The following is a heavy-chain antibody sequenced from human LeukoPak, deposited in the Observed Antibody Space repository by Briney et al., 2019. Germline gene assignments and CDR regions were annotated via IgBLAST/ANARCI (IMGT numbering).Heavy chain of an antibody. CDR2: ISDSGGRT. D-gene: IGHD3-22*01. V-gene: IGHV3-23*01. CDR3: AKRGVVIRVILVGFHKEAYYFDS. Sequence: GGSLRLSCAVSGITLSNYSMSWVRQAPGKGLEWVAGISDSGGRTNYADSVKGRFTISRDNPKNTLYLQMNSLRPEDTAVYFCAKRGVVIRVILVGFHKEAYYFDSWGQGVLVTVSS. CDR1: GITLSNYS. J-gene: IGHJ4*02.